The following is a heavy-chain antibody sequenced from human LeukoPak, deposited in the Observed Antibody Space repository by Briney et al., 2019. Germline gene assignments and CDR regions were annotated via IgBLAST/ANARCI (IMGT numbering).Heavy chain of an antibody. CDR2: ISASGGGT. CDR3: AKDPQRYCSGGSCLYFDY. J-gene: IGHJ4*02. CDR1: GFTFNNYA. D-gene: IGHD2-15*01. V-gene: IGHV3-23*01. Sequence: GGSLRLSCAASGFTFNNYAMSWVRQAPGKGLEWVSAISASGGGTNYADSVKGRFIISRDNSMNTLYLQMNSLRAEDTAVYYCAKDPQRYCSGGSCLYFDYWGQGTLVTVSS.